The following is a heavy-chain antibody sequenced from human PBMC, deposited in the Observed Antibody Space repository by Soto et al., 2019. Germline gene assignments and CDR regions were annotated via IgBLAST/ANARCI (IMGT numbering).Heavy chain of an antibody. CDR3: ARDRSNSPDYFDF. V-gene: IGHV4-30-4*01. CDR2: IYYSGRT. Sequence: QVQLQESGPGLVKPSQTLSLTCTVSGGSIDNYEYYWTWIRQPPGKGLEWVGYIYYSGRTNYNPSLNSRLTRSLDTSKNQFSLRLTSVSAADTAMYYCARDRSNSPDYFDFWGQGTLVTVSS. D-gene: IGHD6-6*01. CDR1: GGSIDNYEYY. J-gene: IGHJ4*02.